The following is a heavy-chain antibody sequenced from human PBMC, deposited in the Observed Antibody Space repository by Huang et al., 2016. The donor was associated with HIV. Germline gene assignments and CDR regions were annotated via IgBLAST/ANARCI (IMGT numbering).Heavy chain of an antibody. D-gene: IGHD3-10*01. CDR2: INHSGST. J-gene: IGHJ4*02. V-gene: IGHV4-34*01. Sequence: QVQLQQWGAGLLKPSETLSLTCAVYGGSFSDDYWSWIRQPPGKGLEWIGEINHSGSTNDNPSLKIRVTIAVDTSKNQFALKLSSVTAADTAVYYCARDNYYYGSGSYYKPRWEYYFDYWGQGTLVTVSS. CDR1: GGSFSDDY. CDR3: ARDNYYYGSGSYYKPRWEYYFDY.